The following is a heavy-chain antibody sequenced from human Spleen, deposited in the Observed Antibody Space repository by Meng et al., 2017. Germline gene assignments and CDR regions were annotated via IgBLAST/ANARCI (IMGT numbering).Heavy chain of an antibody. D-gene: IGHD3-22*01. CDR1: GFSLSTSGLC. CDR3: ARGRFNYYDSSGYTVDY. CDR2: IDWYDDK. J-gene: IGHJ4*02. Sequence: SGPTLVKSTQTLTLTCTFSGFSLSTSGLCVSWVRQPPGKALEWLALIDWYDDKYYSTSLKTTLTISKDTSKNQVVLTMTNMDPVDKAKYYCARGRFNYYDSSGYTVDYWGQGTLVTVSS. V-gene: IGHV2-70*20.